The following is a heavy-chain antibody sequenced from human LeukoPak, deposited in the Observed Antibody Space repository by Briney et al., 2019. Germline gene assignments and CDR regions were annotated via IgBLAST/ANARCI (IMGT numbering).Heavy chain of an antibody. D-gene: IGHD1-26*01. J-gene: IGHJ4*02. CDR1: GFTFSRYA. CDR2: ISGSGGNT. V-gene: IGHV3-23*01. Sequence: GGSLRLSCAASGFTFSRYAMSWVRQAPGKGLEWVSIISGSGGNTYYADSVKGRFTISRDNSKNTLYLQMNSLRAEDTAVYYCAKGSGSGSDYWGQGTLVTVSS. CDR3: AKGSGSGSDY.